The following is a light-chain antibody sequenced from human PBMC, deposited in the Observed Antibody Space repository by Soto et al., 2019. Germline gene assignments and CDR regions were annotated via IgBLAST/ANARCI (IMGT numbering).Light chain of an antibody. V-gene: IGKV4-1*01. CDR2: WAS. J-gene: IGKJ5*01. CDR3: QQYYNTPIT. CDR1: QSVLYSSNNKNY. Sequence: DIVMTQSPASLAVSLGESSTINCKSSQSVLYSSNNKNYLAWYQQKPGQPPKLLIYWASTRESGVPDRFSGSGSGTDFTLTISSLQAEDVAVYYCQQYYNTPITFGQGTRLEIK.